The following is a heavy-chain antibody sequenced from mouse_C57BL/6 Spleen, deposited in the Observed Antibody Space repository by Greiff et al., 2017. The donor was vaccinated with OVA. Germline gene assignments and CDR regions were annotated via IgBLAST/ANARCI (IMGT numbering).Heavy chain of an antibody. CDR2: ISSGGSYT. Sequence: EVQGVESGGDLVKPGGSLKLSCAASGFTFSSYGMSWVRQTPDKRLEWVATISSGGSYTYYPDSVQGRFTISRDNAKNTLYLQISSLKSEDTAMYDCARPDYYGTYFDYWGQGTTLTVSS. CDR3: ARPDYYGTYFDY. J-gene: IGHJ2*01. V-gene: IGHV5-6*01. D-gene: IGHD1-1*01. CDR1: GFTFSSYG.